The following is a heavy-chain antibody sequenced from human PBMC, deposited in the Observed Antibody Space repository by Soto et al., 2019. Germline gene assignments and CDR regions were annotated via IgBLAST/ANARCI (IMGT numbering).Heavy chain of an antibody. Sequence: ASVKVSFKASGYTFTSYYMHWVRQAPGQGLEWMGIINPSGGSTSYAQKFQGRVTMTRDTSTSTVYMELSSLRSEDTAVYDCASASSGSYGMDVWGQRTTVTVSS. J-gene: IGHJ6*02. CDR2: INPSGGST. CDR3: ASASSGSYGMDV. D-gene: IGHD1-26*01. CDR1: GYTFTSYY. V-gene: IGHV1-46*01.